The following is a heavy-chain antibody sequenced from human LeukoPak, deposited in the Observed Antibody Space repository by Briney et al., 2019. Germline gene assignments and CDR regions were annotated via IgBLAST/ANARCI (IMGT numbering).Heavy chain of an antibody. CDR3: ARGMVGATYFDH. V-gene: IGHV3-33*01. Sequence: GGSLRLSCAASGLTFSSYGMHWVRQAPGNWLEWVAVISYDGINKYYADSVKGRFTISRDNSKNTLYLQMNGLRAEDTAVYYCARGMVGATYFDHWGQGTLVTVSS. CDR2: ISYDGINK. CDR1: GLTFSSYG. D-gene: IGHD1-26*01. J-gene: IGHJ4*02.